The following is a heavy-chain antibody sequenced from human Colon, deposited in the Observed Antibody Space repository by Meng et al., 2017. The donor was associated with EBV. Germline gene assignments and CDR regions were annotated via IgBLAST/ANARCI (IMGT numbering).Heavy chain of an antibody. Sequence: RKRGAGVGTPPGTQSLTGAVAGGPISRPGTCGGWIPQPPGKGLEWIGSQCHADDTYYNPSLMGRVTISVDTSKNQVSLKLTSVTAADTSIYYCARHTFSGNPGGIDSWGQGILVTVSS. CDR3: ARHTFSGNPGGIDS. V-gene: IGHV4-39*01. J-gene: IGHJ4*02. CDR1: GGPISRPGTC. CDR2: QCHADDT. D-gene: IGHD4-23*01.